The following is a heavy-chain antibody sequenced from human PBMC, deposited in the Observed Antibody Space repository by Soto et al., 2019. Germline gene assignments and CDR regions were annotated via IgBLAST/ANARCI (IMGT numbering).Heavy chain of an antibody. V-gene: IGHV4-39*01. J-gene: IGHJ3*02. D-gene: IGHD3-3*01. CDR2: IYYSGST. Sequence: QLQLQESGPGLVKPSETLSRTCTVSGGSISSSSYYWGWIRQPPGKGLEWIGSIYYSGSTYYNPSLKSRVTISVDTSKNQFSLKLSSVTAADTAVYYCARVVDFWSGYPYAFDIWGQGTMVTVSS. CDR3: ARVVDFWSGYPYAFDI. CDR1: GGSISSSSYY.